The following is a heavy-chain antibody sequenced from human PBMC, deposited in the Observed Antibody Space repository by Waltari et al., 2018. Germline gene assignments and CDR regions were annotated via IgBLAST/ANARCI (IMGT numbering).Heavy chain of an antibody. J-gene: IGHJ4*02. CDR1: GYSISSGYY. Sequence: QVQLRESGPGLVKPSETLSLTCAVSGYSISSGYYWGWIRQPPGKGLEWIGSIYHSGSTYYNPSLKSRVTISVDTSKNQFSLKLSSVTAADTAVYYCASRRLSRYYFDYWGQGTLVTVSS. CDR2: IYHSGST. D-gene: IGHD3-16*01. V-gene: IGHV4-38-2*01. CDR3: ASRRLSRYYFDY.